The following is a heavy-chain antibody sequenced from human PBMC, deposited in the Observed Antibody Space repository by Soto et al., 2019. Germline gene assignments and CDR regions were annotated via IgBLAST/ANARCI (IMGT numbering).Heavy chain of an antibody. CDR2: ISGSGGST. Sequence: HPGGSLRLSCAASGFTFSSYAMSWVRQAPGKGLEWVSAISGSGGSTYYADSVKGRFTISRDNSKNTLYLQMNSLRAEDTAVYYCAKDNNDYGDSAEYFQHWGQGTLVTVSS. CDR1: GFTFSSYA. V-gene: IGHV3-23*01. D-gene: IGHD4-17*01. J-gene: IGHJ1*01. CDR3: AKDNNDYGDSAEYFQH.